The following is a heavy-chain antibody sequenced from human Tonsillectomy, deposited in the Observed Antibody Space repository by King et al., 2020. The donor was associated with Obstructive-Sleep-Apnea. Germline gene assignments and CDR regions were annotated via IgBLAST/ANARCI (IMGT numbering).Heavy chain of an antibody. CDR3: ARLIYGLGSYSYDY. CDR1: GGSISSYY. V-gene: IGHV4-59*01. J-gene: IGHJ4*02. D-gene: IGHD3-10*01. CDR2: IYYRGST. Sequence: VQLQESVPGLVKPSETLSLTCTVSGGSISSYYWSWIRQTPAKELQWIGYIYYRGSTIYNPSLSSRVTISVDTTKNQFSLKLSSVTAADTAVYYCARLIYGLGSYSYDYWGQGSLVTVSS.